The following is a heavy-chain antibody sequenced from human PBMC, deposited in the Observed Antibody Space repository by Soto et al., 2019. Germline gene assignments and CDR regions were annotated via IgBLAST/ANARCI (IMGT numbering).Heavy chain of an antibody. Sequence: SETLSLTCTVSGGSISSSSYYWGWIRQPPGKGLEWIGSIYYSGSTYYNPSLKSRVTISVDTSTSTAYMELSSLRSEDTAVYYCARAPFAKEQPFTWFDPWGQGTLVTVSS. V-gene: IGHV4-39*07. J-gene: IGHJ5*02. CDR2: IYYSGST. CDR3: ARAPFAKEQPFTWFDP. D-gene: IGHD6-13*01. CDR1: GGSISSSSYY.